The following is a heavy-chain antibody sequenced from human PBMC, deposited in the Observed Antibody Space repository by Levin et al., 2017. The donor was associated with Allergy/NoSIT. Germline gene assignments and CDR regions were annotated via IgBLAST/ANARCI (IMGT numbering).Heavy chain of an antibody. D-gene: IGHD1-26*01. V-gene: IGHV4-59*01. CDR3: ARDRVIVGSTNYYYGMDG. Sequence: PSETLSLTCTVSGGSINSYFWSWIRQPPGKDLEWIGHIHYSESTNYNPSLRSRVSMSIDTSKNQVSLNVRSVTAADTAVYYCARDRVIVGSTNYYYGMDGWGQGIMVTVS. J-gene: IGHJ6*02. CDR2: IHYSEST. CDR1: GGSINSYF.